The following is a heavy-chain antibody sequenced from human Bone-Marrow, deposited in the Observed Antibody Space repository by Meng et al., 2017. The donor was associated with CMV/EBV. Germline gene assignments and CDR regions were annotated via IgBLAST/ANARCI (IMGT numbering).Heavy chain of an antibody. CDR1: GYTFTGYY. V-gene: IGHV1-2*02. D-gene: IGHD5-24*01. CDR3: ARTVQGEMGTMGGDALDI. Sequence: ASVKVSCKASGYTFTGYYMHWVRQAPGQGLEWMGWINPNSGGTNYAQKFQGRVTMTRDTSISTAYMELGRLRSDDTAVYYCARTVQGEMGTMGGDALDIWGQGTMVTVSS. J-gene: IGHJ3*02. CDR2: INPNSGGT.